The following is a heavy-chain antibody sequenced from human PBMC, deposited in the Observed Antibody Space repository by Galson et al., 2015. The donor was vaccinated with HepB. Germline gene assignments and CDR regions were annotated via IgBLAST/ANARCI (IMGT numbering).Heavy chain of an antibody. CDR1: GFTFDDYA. Sequence: SLRLSCAASGFTFDDYAMHWVRQAPGKGLEWVSGISWNSGSIGYADSVKGRFTISRDNAKNSLYLQMNSLRAEDTALYYCAKGGEFGYSYGGRGDYWGQGTLVTVSS. CDR3: AKGGEFGYSYGGRGDY. V-gene: IGHV3-9*01. D-gene: IGHD5-18*01. CDR2: ISWNSGSI. J-gene: IGHJ4*02.